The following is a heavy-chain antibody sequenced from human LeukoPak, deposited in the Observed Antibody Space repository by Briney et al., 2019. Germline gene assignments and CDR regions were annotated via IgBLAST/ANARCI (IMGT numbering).Heavy chain of an antibody. Sequence: GGSLRLSCAASGFTFSSYGMHWVRQAPGKGLEWVAIIWYDGSNKYFADSVKGRFTISRDNSKNTVHLQMSSLRAEDTAVYYCARDQVIFGVNRSPYHWGQGTLVTVSS. V-gene: IGHV3-33*01. CDR3: ARDQVIFGVNRSPYH. CDR2: IWYDGSNK. CDR1: GFTFSSYG. D-gene: IGHD4-23*01. J-gene: IGHJ4*02.